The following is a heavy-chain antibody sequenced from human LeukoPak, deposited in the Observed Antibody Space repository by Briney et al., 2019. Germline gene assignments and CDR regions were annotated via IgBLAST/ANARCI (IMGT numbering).Heavy chain of an antibody. CDR2: ISYGSSKK. V-gene: IGHV3-30-3*01. CDR1: GFTFSNYA. J-gene: IGHJ4*02. CDR3: AGEAPYEY. Sequence: PGGSLRLSCAVSGFTFSNYAAHWVRQAPGKGLEWVAVISYGSSKKYYADSVKGRFTISRDNSENTLYLQMSSLRAEDTAVYYRAGEAPYEYWGQRTLVTVSS.